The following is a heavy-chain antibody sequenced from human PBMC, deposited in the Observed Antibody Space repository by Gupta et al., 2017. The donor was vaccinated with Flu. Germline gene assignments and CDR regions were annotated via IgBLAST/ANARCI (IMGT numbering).Heavy chain of an antibody. CDR1: GFPFSKYG. CDR2: ISYDGSDN. J-gene: IGHJ6*02. V-gene: IGHV3-30*18. Sequence: QVQLVESGGGVVQPGRSLRLSCAAPGFPFSKYGMYWVRQAPGKGLEWVSIISYDGSDNNYADSVKGRFTISRDNSRNTLFLQMNGLRTEDTAVYYCAKDRVRRSSGYGMDVWGQGTTVTVSS. CDR3: AKDRVRRSSGYGMDV. D-gene: IGHD6-19*01.